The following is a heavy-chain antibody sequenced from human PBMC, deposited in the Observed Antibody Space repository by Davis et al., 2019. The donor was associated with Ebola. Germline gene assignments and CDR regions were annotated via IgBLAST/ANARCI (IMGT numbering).Heavy chain of an antibody. Sequence: PGGSLRLSCLASGSTFDDYAMQWVRQAPGRGLEWVSGITWNSGTIGYADSVKGRFTISRDNAKNSLFLQMNSLRPEDTALYYCAKDISLTGHFYSGMDVWGKGTTVIVTS. CDR1: GSTFDDYA. CDR3: AKDISLTGHFYSGMDV. J-gene: IGHJ6*04. CDR2: ITWNSGTI. V-gene: IGHV3-9*01.